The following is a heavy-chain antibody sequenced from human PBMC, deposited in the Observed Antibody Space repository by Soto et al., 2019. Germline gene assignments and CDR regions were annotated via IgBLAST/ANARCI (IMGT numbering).Heavy chain of an antibody. V-gene: IGHV3-53*01. CDR3: ARAMTVLSLDY. D-gene: IGHD2-21*02. CDR1: GFTVSSNY. J-gene: IGHJ4*02. Sequence: WGSLRLSCAASGFTVSSNYMSWVRQAPGKGLEWVSVIYSGGSTYYADSVKGRFTISRDNSKNTLYLQMNSLRAEDTAVYYCARAMTVLSLDYCGQGTLATVSS. CDR2: IYSGGST.